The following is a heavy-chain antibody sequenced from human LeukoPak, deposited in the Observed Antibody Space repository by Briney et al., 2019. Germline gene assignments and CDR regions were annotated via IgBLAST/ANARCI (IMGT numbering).Heavy chain of an antibody. CDR3: AKDQNAVDY. Sequence: GGSLRLSCAASGFTFSSNAMSWVRQAPGKGLEWVSAISGSGDNTFYADSVKGRFTISRDNSKNTLFLQMDSLRAEDTAVYYCAKDQNAVDYWGQGTLVTVSS. CDR2: ISGSGDNT. J-gene: IGHJ4*02. D-gene: IGHD1-1*01. V-gene: IGHV3-23*01. CDR1: GFTFSSNA.